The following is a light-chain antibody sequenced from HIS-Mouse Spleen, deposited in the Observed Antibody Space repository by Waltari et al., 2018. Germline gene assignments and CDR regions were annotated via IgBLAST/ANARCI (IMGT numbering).Light chain of an antibody. CDR1: SSNIGSNY. J-gene: IGLJ2*01. CDR2: RNN. V-gene: IGLV1-47*01. CDR3: QAWDSSYSV. Sequence: QSVLTQPPSASGTPGQRVTISCSGSSSNIGSNYVYWYQQLPGTAPKLLIYRNNRRPSGIPERFSGSNSGNTATLTISGTQAMDEADYYCQAWDSSYSVFGGGTKLTVL.